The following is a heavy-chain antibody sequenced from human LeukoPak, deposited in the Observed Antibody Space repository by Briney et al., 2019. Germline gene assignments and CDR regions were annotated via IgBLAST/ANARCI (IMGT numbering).Heavy chain of an antibody. CDR2: MYYTGST. V-gene: IGHV4-59*01. CDR3: ASSTVVTSYYYYGMDV. CDR1: GGSISRYY. J-gene: IGHJ6*02. D-gene: IGHD4-23*01. Sequence: SETLSLTCTASGGSISRYYWSWIRQPPGKGLEWIGYMYYTGSTDYNPSLKSRVTISIDTSKNQFSLKLSSVTAADTAVYYCASSTVVTSYYYYGMDVWGQGTTVTVSS.